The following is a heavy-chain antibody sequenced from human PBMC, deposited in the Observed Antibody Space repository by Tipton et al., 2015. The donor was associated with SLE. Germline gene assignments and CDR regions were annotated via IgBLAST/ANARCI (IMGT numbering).Heavy chain of an antibody. J-gene: IGHJ4*02. D-gene: IGHD1-1*01. Sequence: LRLSCAVSGGSFSGFYWSWIRQPPGKGLEWIGEINHSGRINYNPSLKSRVTISQDTSKNQFSLKLTSVTAADTAVYYCARVAPTEVFDYWGQGTLVTVSS. CDR3: ARVAPTEVFDY. CDR2: INHSGRI. V-gene: IGHV4-34*01. CDR1: GGSFSGFY.